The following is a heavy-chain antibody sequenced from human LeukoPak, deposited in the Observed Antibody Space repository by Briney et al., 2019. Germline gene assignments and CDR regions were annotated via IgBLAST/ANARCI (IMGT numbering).Heavy chain of an antibody. Sequence: GGSLRLSCAASGFTFSSYSMSWVRQAPGKGLEWVANIKQDGSEQYYVDSVKGRFTISRDIAENSLYLQMNNLRVEDTALYYCARDYGDYWGQGTLVTVSS. J-gene: IGHJ4*02. V-gene: IGHV3-7*01. CDR3: ARDYGDY. CDR2: IKQDGSEQ. CDR1: GFTFSSYS. D-gene: IGHD4-17*01.